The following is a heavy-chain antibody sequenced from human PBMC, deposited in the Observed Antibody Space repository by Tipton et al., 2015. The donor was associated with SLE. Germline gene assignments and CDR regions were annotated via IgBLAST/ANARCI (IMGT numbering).Heavy chain of an antibody. D-gene: IGHD3-16*01. CDR2: INHSGST. V-gene: IGHV4-34*01. Sequence: TLSLTCAVYGGSFSGYYWGWIRQPPGKGLEWIGEINHSGSTNYNPSLKSRVTISVDTSKNQFSLKLSSVTAADTAVYYCARDEKGDYFDYWGQGTLVTVSS. CDR1: GGSFSGYY. CDR3: ARDEKGDYFDY. J-gene: IGHJ4*02.